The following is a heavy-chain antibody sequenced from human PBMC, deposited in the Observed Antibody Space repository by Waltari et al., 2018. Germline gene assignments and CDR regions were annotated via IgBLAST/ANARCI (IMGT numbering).Heavy chain of an antibody. CDR1: GGSISSYY. Sequence: QVQLQESGPGLVKPSETLSLTCTVSGGSISSYYWSWIRQPPGKGLEWIGYIYYSGSTNYNPSLKSRVTISVDTSKNQFSLKLSSVTAADTAVYYCARLSQRDSSSWYEVEYYFDYWGQGTLVTVSS. CDR3: ARLSQRDSSSWYEVEYYFDY. J-gene: IGHJ4*02. CDR2: IYYSGST. V-gene: IGHV4-59*01. D-gene: IGHD6-13*01.